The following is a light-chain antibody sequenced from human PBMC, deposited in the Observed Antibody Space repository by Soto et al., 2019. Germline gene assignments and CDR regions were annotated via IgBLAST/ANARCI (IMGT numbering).Light chain of an antibody. CDR2: DVS. CDR1: SSDVGGYNY. Sequence: QSVLAQPASVSGSPGQSITISCTGTSSDVGGYNYVPWYQQHPGKAPKLMIYDVSNRPSGVSNRFSGSKSGNTASLTISGLQAEDKADYYCSSYTSSSTLFGTGTKVTVL. V-gene: IGLV2-14*01. CDR3: SSYTSSSTL. J-gene: IGLJ1*01.